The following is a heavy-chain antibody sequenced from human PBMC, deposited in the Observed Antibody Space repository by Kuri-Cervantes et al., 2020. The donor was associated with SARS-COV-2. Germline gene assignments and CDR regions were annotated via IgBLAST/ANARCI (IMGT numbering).Heavy chain of an antibody. CDR3: ARRSGSYYSYYFDY. J-gene: IGHJ4*02. V-gene: IGHV3-30*03. D-gene: IGHD1-26*01. CDR2: ISHDGKNK. CDR1: GFTFSSYD. Sequence: GGSLRLSCAASGFTFSSYDMHWVRQAPGKGLEWVAVISHDGKNKKCIASGKGRFTISRDNSQNTLYLHMKSLRSEDTAMYYCARRSGSYYSYYFDYWGQGTLVTVSS.